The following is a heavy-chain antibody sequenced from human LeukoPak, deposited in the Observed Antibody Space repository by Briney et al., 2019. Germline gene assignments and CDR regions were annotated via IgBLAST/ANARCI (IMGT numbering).Heavy chain of an antibody. D-gene: IGHD3-10*01. CDR1: AXTFSSYA. CDR3: ANGGSYYTSSWFDP. J-gene: IGHJ5*02. Sequence: GGSLRLSCAASAXTFSSYAMSWVRQAPGKGLESVSAINNVGDSSYYADSVKGRFTISRDNSKNTLYLQLNSLRAEDTAVYYCANGGSYYTSSWFDPWGQGTLVTVSS. V-gene: IGHV3-23*01. CDR2: INNVGDSS.